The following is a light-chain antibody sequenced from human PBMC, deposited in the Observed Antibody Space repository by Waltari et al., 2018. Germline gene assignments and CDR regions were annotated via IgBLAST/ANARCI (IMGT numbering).Light chain of an antibody. CDR1: QNVRSN. CDR3: QHYEGWPPSYT. Sequence: IVMTQSPATLSVSPGERATLSCRASQNVRSNLAWYQQKPGQGPRLLIYGASTRATDVPARFGGSGFGTEFTLTISSLQSEDFAVYYCQHYEGWPPSYTFGQGTKVEI. V-gene: IGKV3-15*01. J-gene: IGKJ2*01. CDR2: GAS.